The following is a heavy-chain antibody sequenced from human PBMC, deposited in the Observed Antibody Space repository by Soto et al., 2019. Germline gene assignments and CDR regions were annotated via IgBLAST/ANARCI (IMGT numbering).Heavy chain of an antibody. V-gene: IGHV3-53*01. J-gene: IGHJ4*01. CDR1: GFTVSTSQ. CDR3: ARSGPYASVSYSFTTTQFYT. Sequence: PGGSLRISCAAAGFTVSTSQMTWVRQAPGKGLEWVSVIFIGGTTQYAESVKGRFTISRDKSENTVVLQMNSVIAEDTAVYYCARSGPYASVSYSFTTTQFYTRGQETELTISS. D-gene: IGHD3-10*01. CDR2: IFIGGTT.